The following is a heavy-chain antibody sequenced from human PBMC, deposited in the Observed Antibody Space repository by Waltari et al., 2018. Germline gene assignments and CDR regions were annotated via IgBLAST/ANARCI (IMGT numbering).Heavy chain of an antibody. CDR3: AREGTDESE. V-gene: IGHV1-18*01. CDR1: DYTFTTYA. J-gene: IGHJ4*02. D-gene: IGHD2-21*02. Sequence: QVQLVQSGAEVKKPAASLKVSCKTSDYTFTTYAITWVRQAPGQGLEWMGWISAYNGNTNYAQKLQGRVTMTTDTSTRTAYMELRSLRSDDTAVYYCAREGTDESEWGQGTLVTVSS. CDR2: ISAYNGNT.